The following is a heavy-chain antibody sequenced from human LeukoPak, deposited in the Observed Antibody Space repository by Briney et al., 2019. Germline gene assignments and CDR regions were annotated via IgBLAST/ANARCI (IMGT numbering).Heavy chain of an antibody. CDR2: IYYSGST. D-gene: IGHD1-26*01. CDR3: AKVGGWEPYNWFDP. Sequence: SSETLSLTCTVSGGSISSSSYYWGWIRQPPGKGLEWIGSIYYSGSTYYNPSLKSRVTISVDTSKNQFSLKLSSVTAADTAVYYCAKVGGWEPYNWFDPWGQGTLVTVSS. V-gene: IGHV4-39*01. J-gene: IGHJ5*02. CDR1: GGSISSSSYY.